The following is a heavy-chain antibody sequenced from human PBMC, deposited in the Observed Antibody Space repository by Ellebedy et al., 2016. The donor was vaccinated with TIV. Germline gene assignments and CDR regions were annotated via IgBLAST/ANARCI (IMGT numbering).Heavy chain of an antibody. J-gene: IGHJ4*02. V-gene: IGHV1-69*13. CDR3: SRGNRLVGGVITPDF. CDR1: GGTLSSFA. D-gene: IGHD3-10*01. Sequence: SVKVSXXASGGTLSSFAFSWVRQAPGQGLEWMGGIIPILGTANYAQNFQGRVTIIADEPTSTVFMELRSLRSDDPAIYYCSRGNRLVGGVITPDFWGQGTLVTVSS. CDR2: IIPILGTA.